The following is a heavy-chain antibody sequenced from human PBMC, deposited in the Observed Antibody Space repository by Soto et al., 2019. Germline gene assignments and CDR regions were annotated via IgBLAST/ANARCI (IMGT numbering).Heavy chain of an antibody. CDR2: MNPNSGNT. V-gene: IGHV1-8*02. CDR3: ARDEVVAAGGEYYYYYGMDV. Sequence: ASVKVSCKASGYTFTSYDINWVRQATGQGLEWMGWMNPNSGNTGHAQKFQGWVTMTRDTSISTAYMELSRLRSDDTAVYYCARDEVVAAGGEYYYYYGMDVWGQGTTVTVSS. D-gene: IGHD2-15*01. J-gene: IGHJ6*02. CDR1: GYTFTSYD.